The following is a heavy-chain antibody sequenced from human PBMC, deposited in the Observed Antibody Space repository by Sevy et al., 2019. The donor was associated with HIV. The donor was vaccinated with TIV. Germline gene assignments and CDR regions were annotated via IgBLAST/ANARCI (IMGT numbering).Heavy chain of an antibody. J-gene: IGHJ6*03. CDR1: GYSFTSYW. CDR3: ARLYGPDIVVVPAATTGDYYYYYMDV. CDR2: IDPSDSYT. Sequence: GESLKISCKGSGYSFTSYWISWVRQMPGKGLEWMGRIDPSDSYTNYSPSFQGHVTIPADKSISTAYLQWSSLKASDNAMYYCARLYGPDIVVVPAATTGDYYYYYMDVWGKGTTVTVSS. D-gene: IGHD2-2*01. V-gene: IGHV5-10-1*01.